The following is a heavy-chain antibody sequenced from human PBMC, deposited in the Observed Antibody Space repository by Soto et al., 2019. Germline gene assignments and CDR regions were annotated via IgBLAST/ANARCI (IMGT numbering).Heavy chain of an antibody. D-gene: IGHD1-1*01. V-gene: IGHV1-2*04. J-gene: IGHJ6*02. CDR1: GYTFTGYY. Sequence: GASVKVSCKASGYTFTGYYMHWVRQARGQGLEWMGWINPNSGGTNYAQKFQGWVTMTRDTSISTAYMELSRLRSDDTAVYYCARDHNCDGRRYYGMDVWGQGTTVTVSS. CDR2: INPNSGGT. CDR3: ARDHNCDGRRYYGMDV.